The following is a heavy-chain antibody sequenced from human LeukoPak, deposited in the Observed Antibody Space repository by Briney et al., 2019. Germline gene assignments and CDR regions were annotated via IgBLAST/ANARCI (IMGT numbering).Heavy chain of an antibody. J-gene: IGHJ4*02. Sequence: GGSLRLSCAASGFTFSSYGMHWVRQAPGKGLEWVAVISYDGSNKYYADSVKGRFTISRDNSMNTLYLQMNSLRAEDTAVYYCAKDRDAFPDGLDYWGQGTLVTVSS. CDR2: ISYDGSNK. V-gene: IGHV3-30*18. CDR1: GFTFSSYG. D-gene: IGHD5-24*01. CDR3: AKDRDAFPDGLDY.